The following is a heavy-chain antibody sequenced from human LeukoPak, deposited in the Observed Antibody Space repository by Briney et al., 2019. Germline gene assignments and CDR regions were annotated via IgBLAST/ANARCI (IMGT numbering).Heavy chain of an antibody. CDR2: INPNSGGT. D-gene: IGHD3-22*01. Sequence: GASVKVSCKASGYTFTGYYMHWVRQAPGQGLEWMGWINPNSGGTNYAQKFQGRVTMTRDTSISTAYMELSRLRSDDTAVYYCARPLRYDSSGDFDYWGQGTLVTVSS. V-gene: IGHV1-2*02. CDR3: ARPLRYDSSGDFDY. J-gene: IGHJ4*02. CDR1: GYTFTGYY.